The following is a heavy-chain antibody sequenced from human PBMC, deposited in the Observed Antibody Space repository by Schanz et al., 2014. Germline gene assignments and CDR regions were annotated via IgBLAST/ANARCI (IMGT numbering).Heavy chain of an antibody. J-gene: IGHJ4*02. Sequence: VQLVESGGGLVKPGGSLRLSCAASGFTFSNAWVTWVRQAPGKGLEWVANIKQDGSEKFYVDSVKGRFTISRDNAKNALYLQMNSLRAEDTAVYYCAKGRMTATNFFDSWGQGTLVTVSS. CDR3: AKGRMTATNFFDS. CDR2: IKQDGSEK. D-gene: IGHD1-7*01. V-gene: IGHV3-7*01. CDR1: GFTFSNAW.